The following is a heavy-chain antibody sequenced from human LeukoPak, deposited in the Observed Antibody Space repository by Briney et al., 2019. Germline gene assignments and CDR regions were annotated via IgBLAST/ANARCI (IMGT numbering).Heavy chain of an antibody. CDR1: GDSISSGSYY. J-gene: IGHJ4*02. D-gene: IGHD1-26*01. CDR3: ATYRGGRQGLLDY. CDR2: ISYSGTT. V-gene: IGHV4-39*01. Sequence: SETLSLTCTVSGDSISSGSYYWTWIRQPPEKGLEWIVSISYSGTTYYNPSLKSRVTISVDTSKNQFPLKLSSMTAADTAVYYCATYRGGRQGLLDYWGQGYLVTVSS.